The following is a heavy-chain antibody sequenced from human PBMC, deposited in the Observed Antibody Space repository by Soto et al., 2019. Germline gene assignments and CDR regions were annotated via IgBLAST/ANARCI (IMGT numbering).Heavy chain of an antibody. CDR2: ISGSGGST. D-gene: IGHD2-2*01. J-gene: IGHJ6*03. CDR3: AKGADYQLLRYYYYMDV. CDR1: GFTFSSYA. V-gene: IGHV3-23*01. Sequence: PGGSLRLSCAASGFTFSSYAVSWVRQAPGKGLEWVSAISGSGGSTYYADSVKGRFTISRDNSKNTLYLQMNSLRAEDTAVYYCAKGADYQLLRYYYYMDVWGKGTTVTVSS.